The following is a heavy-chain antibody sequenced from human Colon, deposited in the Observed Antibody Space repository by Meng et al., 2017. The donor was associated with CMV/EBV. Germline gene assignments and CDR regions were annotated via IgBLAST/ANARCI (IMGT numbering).Heavy chain of an antibody. J-gene: IGHJ3*02. CDR2: INGDGLNT. Sequence: GGSLRLSCAASGFTFTSHWMHWVRQPPGKGLVWVSRINGDGLNTTYADSVKGRFTISRDNAKNTVHLQMNSPRGEDTAVYYCARSSGSYSFNAFDIWGQGTMVTVSS. CDR3: ARSSGSYSFNAFDI. D-gene: IGHD1-26*01. CDR1: GFTFTSHW. V-gene: IGHV3-74*01.